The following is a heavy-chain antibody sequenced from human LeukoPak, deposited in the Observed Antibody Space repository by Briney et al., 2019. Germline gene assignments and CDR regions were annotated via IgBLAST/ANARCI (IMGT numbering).Heavy chain of an antibody. V-gene: IGHV4-59*01. J-gene: IGHJ3*02. CDR2: IYYSGST. CDR1: GGSISSYY. CDR3: ASDSYYDFWSGYYTLGAFDI. Sequence: KPSETLSLTCTVSGGSISSYYWSWLRQPPGKGLEWIGYIYYSGSTNYNPSLKSRVTISVDTSKNQFSLKLSSVTAADTAVYYCASDSYYDFWSGYYTLGAFDIWGQGTMVTVSS. D-gene: IGHD3-3*01.